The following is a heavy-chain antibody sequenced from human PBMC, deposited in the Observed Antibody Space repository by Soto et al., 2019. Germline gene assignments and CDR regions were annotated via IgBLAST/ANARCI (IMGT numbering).Heavy chain of an antibody. D-gene: IGHD5-12*01. CDR1: GFTFSSYA. CDR2: ISYDGSNK. CDR3: ARAGGLRFHAYYGMDV. Sequence: QVQLVESGGGVVQPGRSLRLSCAASGFTFSSYAMHWVRQAPGKGLEWVAVISYDGSNKYYADSVKGRFTISRDNSKNTLYLQMNSLRAEDTAVYYCARAGGLRFHAYYGMDVWGQGTTVTVSS. J-gene: IGHJ6*02. V-gene: IGHV3-30-3*01.